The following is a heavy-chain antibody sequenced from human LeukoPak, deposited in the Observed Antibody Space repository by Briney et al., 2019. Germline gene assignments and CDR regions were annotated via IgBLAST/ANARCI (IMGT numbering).Heavy chain of an antibody. D-gene: IGHD4-17*01. CDR3: VRRRGTTTVFWFDP. Sequence: ASVKVSCKASGHTFINYDINWVRQASGQGLEWMGWMNPDSGNRGYAQNFQGRVTITRNTSMSTVYMELNSLRSDDTAVYYCVRRRGTTTVFWFDPWGQGTLVTVSA. CDR1: GHTFINYD. V-gene: IGHV1-8*03. CDR2: MNPDSGNR. J-gene: IGHJ5*02.